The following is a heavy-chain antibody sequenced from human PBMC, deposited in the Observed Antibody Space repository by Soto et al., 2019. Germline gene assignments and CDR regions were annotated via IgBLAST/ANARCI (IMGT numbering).Heavy chain of an antibody. Sequence: PSETLSLTCTVSGGSISSYYWSWIRQPPGKGLGWIGYIYYSGSTNYNPSLKSRVTISVDTSKNQFSLKLSSVTAADTAVYYCARGSRGWYYDILTGYYYFDYWGQGTLVTVSS. J-gene: IGHJ4*02. CDR3: ARGSRGWYYDILTGYYYFDY. D-gene: IGHD3-9*01. CDR2: IYYSGST. V-gene: IGHV4-59*01. CDR1: GGSISSYY.